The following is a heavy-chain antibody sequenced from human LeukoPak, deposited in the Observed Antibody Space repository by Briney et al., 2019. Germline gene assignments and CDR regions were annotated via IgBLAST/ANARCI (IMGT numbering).Heavy chain of an antibody. CDR3: VRDGHWEVTRGHYYDH. D-gene: IGHD3-16*01. J-gene: IGHJ4*02. CDR2: VKVDGSEE. CDR1: GFTFSDYW. Sequence: GGSLRLSCAVSGFTFSDYWMSWVRHVSGKGLEWVATVKVDGSEEYYVDSVKGRFTISRDNAKNSLLLQMNSLRVEDTSLYYCVRDGHWEVTRGHYYDHWGQGTLVTVSS. V-gene: IGHV3-7*01.